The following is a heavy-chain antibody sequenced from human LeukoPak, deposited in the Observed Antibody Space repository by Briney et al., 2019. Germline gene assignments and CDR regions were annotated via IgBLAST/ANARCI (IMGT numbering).Heavy chain of an antibody. CDR1: GFSFSNYW. Sequence: GGSLRLSCAASGFSFSNYWMTWARQAPGKGLEWVANIKQDGSEKYYVDSVQGRFTISRDNAKNSLYLQMNSLRAEDTAVYYCAPYYDILTGYYLLDYWGQEILVTVSS. D-gene: IGHD3-9*01. V-gene: IGHV3-7*01. CDR3: APYYDILTGYYLLDY. CDR2: IKQDGSEK. J-gene: IGHJ4*02.